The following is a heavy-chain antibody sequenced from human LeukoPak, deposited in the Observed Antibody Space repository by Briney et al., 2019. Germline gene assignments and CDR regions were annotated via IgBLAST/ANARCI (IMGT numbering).Heavy chain of an antibody. D-gene: IGHD3-3*01. J-gene: IGHJ4*02. V-gene: IGHV1-2*06. CDR2: INPNSGGT. CDR1: GYTFTGYY. CDR3: ARTGEWLLYSGFDY. Sequence: GASVKVSCKASGYTFTGYYMHWVRQAPGQGLEWMGRINPNSGGTNYAQKFQGRVTMTRDTSISTAYMELSRLRSDDTAVYYCARTGEWLLYSGFDYWGQGTLVTVSS.